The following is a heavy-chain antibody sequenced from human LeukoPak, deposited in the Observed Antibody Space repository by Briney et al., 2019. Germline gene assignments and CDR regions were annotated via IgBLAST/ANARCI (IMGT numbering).Heavy chain of an antibody. J-gene: IGHJ4*02. CDR1: GGSINNDGYS. CDR3: ARGRFLEWYIFDY. Sequence: PSETLSLTCVVSGGSINNDGYSWSWIRQSPGKGLEWIGYIYDSGSTYYNPSLKSRVTISVDRSKNQFSLELSSVTAADTAVYYCARGRFLEWYIFDYWGQGTLVTVSS. V-gene: IGHV4-30-2*06. CDR2: IYDSGST. D-gene: IGHD3-3*01.